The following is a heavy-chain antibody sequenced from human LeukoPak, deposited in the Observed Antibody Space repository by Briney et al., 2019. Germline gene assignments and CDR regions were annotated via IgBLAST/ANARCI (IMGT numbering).Heavy chain of an antibody. CDR3: AELGITMIGGV. D-gene: IGHD3-10*02. CDR2: ISFDGTDA. V-gene: IGHV3-30*18. CDR1: GFTFNRYS. Sequence: GGSLRLSCAASGFTFNRYSMNWVRQAPGKGLEWVAVISFDGTDAFYADSVKGRFTISRDNAKNSLYLQMNSLRAEDTAVYYCAELGITMIGGVWGKGTTVTISS. J-gene: IGHJ6*04.